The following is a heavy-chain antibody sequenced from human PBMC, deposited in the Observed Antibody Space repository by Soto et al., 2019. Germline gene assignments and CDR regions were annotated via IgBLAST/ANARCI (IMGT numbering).Heavy chain of an antibody. D-gene: IGHD6-13*01. Sequence: EVQVVESGGGLVQPGGSLRLSCAASGFTLSTYWMTWVRQAPGKGLEWVANIKQDGSENYYVDSVKGRFTVSRANAKNSLYLQLNSLRTEDTAVYYCGTADSVTAASGTVPWGQGTLVTVS. CDR3: GTADSVTAASGTVP. CDR1: GFTLSTYW. J-gene: IGHJ4*02. V-gene: IGHV3-7*01. CDR2: IKQDGSEN.